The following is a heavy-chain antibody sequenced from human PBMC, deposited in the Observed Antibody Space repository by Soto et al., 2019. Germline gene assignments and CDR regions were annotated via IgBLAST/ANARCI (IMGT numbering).Heavy chain of an antibody. CDR2: IYYSGST. CDR1: GGSISRGGYY. J-gene: IGHJ4*02. V-gene: IGHV4-31*03. Sequence: QVQLQESGPGLVKPSQTLSLTCTVSGGSISRGGYYWSWIRQHPGKGLEWIGYIYYSGSTYYNPSLKSRVTISVDTSKNQFSLKLSSVTAADTAVYYCARDTRYYDSSGENYYYFDYWGQGTLVTVSS. CDR3: ARDTRYYDSSGENYYYFDY. D-gene: IGHD3-22*01.